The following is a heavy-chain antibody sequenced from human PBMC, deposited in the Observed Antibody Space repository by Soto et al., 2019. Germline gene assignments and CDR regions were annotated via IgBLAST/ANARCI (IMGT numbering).Heavy chain of an antibody. V-gene: IGHV4-30-4*01. CDR3: RAGSYRRYYFDY. CDR1: GGSISSGDYY. Sequence: SETLSLTCTVSGGSISSGDYYWSWIRQPPGKGLEWIGYIYYSGSTYYNPSLKSRVTISVDTSKNQFSLKLGSVTAADTAVYYCRAGSYRRYYFDYWGQGTLVTVSS. CDR2: IYYSGST. J-gene: IGHJ4*02. D-gene: IGHD3-16*02.